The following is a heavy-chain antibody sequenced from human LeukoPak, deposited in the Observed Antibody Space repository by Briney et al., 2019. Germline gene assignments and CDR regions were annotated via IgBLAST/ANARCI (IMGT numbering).Heavy chain of an antibody. CDR1: GCTFSSYA. CDR3: ARSTYYYDSSGYYYYLDY. J-gene: IGHJ4*02. Sequence: SVKVSCKASGCTFSSYAISWVRQAPGQGLEWMGRIIPIFSTANYAQKFQGRVTIIADEFTSTAYMELSSLRSEDTAVYYCARSTYYYDSSGYYYYLDYWGQGTLVTVSS. CDR2: IIPIFSTA. V-gene: IGHV1-69*13. D-gene: IGHD3-22*01.